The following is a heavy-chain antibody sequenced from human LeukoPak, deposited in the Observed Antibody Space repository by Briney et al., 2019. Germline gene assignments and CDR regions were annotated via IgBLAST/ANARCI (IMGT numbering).Heavy chain of an antibody. D-gene: IGHD6-19*01. CDR3: ASGQRGAVAGSFDY. CDR2: ISYDGSNK. J-gene: IGHJ4*02. CDR1: GFTFSSYA. Sequence: GRSLRLSCAASGFTFSSYAMHWVRQAPGKGLEGVAVISYDGSNKYYADSVKGRFTISRDNSKNTLYLQMNSLIAEDTAVYYCASGQRGAVAGSFDYWGQGTLVTVSS. V-gene: IGHV3-30-3*01.